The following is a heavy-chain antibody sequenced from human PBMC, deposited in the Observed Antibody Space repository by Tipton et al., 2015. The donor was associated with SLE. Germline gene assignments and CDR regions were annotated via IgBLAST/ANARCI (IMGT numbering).Heavy chain of an antibody. CDR3: ARDPEEMALNAFDI. CDR2: IMDTGYT. Sequence: TLSLTCAVYGGSFSGYYWSWIRQSPGQGPGWIGEIMDTGYTNYNPSPKSRVTFSRNTSKNQFSLKLTSVTAADTAVYYCARDPEEMALNAFDIWGQGTLVTVSS. D-gene: IGHD5-24*01. V-gene: IGHV4-34*12. J-gene: IGHJ3*02. CDR1: GGSFSGYY.